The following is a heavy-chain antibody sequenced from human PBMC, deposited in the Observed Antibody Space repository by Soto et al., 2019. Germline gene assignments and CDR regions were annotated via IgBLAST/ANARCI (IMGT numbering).Heavy chain of an antibody. CDR3: AKQMGDIVAAALKYYYYGMDV. J-gene: IGHJ6*02. D-gene: IGHD2-15*01. V-gene: IGHV3-23*01. Sequence: QAGGSLRLSCAASGFTFSSYAMSWVRQAPGKGLEWVSTISGSGGSTYHADSVKGRFTISRDNSKNTLYLQMNSLRAEDTAVYYCAKQMGDIVAAALKYYYYGMDVWGQGTTVTVSS. CDR2: ISGSGGST. CDR1: GFTFSSYA.